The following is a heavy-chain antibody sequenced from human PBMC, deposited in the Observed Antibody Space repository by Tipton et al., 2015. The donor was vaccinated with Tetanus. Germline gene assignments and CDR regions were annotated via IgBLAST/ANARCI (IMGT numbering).Heavy chain of an antibody. J-gene: IGHJ4*02. Sequence: LRLSCTVSGASINAGGYLWTWVRQHPGKGLEWIGHIYYTDYTSYTPSLDSRVRISVDTSKNFFSLRLTSLTAADTAVYFCARGLPREPFYLDYWGQGHQVIVSS. CDR1: GASINAGGYL. CDR3: ARGLPREPFYLDY. V-gene: IGHV4-31*02. D-gene: IGHD1-26*01. CDR2: IYYTDYT.